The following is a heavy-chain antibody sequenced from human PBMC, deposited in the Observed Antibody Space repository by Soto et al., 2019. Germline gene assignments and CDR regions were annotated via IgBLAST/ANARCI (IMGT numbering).Heavy chain of an antibody. CDR1: GYSLTSYW. CDR2: IDPSDSYT. D-gene: IGHD6-19*01. V-gene: IGHV5-10-1*01. CDR3: ARSAWYSSGWYGY. J-gene: IGHJ4*02. Sequence: PGESLKISCTGSGYSLTSYWISCERQMPGKGLERMGSIDPSDSYTNYSPSFQGNVTISADKSISTAYLQWSSLKASDTAMYYCARSAWYSSGWYGYWGQGTLVTVSS.